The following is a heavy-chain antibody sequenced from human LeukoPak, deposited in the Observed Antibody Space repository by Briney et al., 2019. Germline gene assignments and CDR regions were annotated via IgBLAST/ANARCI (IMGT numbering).Heavy chain of an antibody. D-gene: IGHD3-22*01. CDR3: ATDKNYYDRSGYYYERY. CDR2: IKSKTDGGTT. CDR1: GFTFTNAW. V-gene: IGHV3-15*01. J-gene: IGHJ4*02. Sequence: GGSLRLSCAASGFTFTNAWMTWVRQAPGKGLERVGRIKSKTDGGTTDYAAPVKGRFTISRDDSKNTLHLQMNSLKTEDIAVYYCATDKNYYDRSGYYYERYWGQGTLVTVSS.